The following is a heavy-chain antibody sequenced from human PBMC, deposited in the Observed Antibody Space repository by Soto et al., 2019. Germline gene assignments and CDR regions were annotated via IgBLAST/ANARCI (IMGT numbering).Heavy chain of an antibody. CDR1: GYTFTSYY. J-gene: IGHJ6*02. Sequence: GASVKVSCKASGYTFTSYYMHWVRQAPGQGLEWMGIINPSGGSTSYAQKFQGRVTMTRDTSTSTVYMELSSLRSEDTAVYYCASTRPDFWSGYYRYYYYYGMDVWGQGTTVTVS. V-gene: IGHV1-46*01. CDR3: ASTRPDFWSGYYRYYYYYGMDV. D-gene: IGHD3-3*01. CDR2: INPSGGST.